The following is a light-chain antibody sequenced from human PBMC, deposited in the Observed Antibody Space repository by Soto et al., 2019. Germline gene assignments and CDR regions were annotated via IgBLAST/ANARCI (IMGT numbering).Light chain of an antibody. CDR2: AAS. V-gene: IGKV1-17*01. J-gene: IGKJ3*01. CDR3: QQRSIYPIT. Sequence: DIKMTQSPSSLSASVGDRVTISCRASQGIKKDVGWYQQKPGQAPKLLIYAASSRQSGVGPRFSGSGSATDFTLTISILQPEDFTVYCCQQRSIYPITFGPGTNVDIK. CDR1: QGIKKD.